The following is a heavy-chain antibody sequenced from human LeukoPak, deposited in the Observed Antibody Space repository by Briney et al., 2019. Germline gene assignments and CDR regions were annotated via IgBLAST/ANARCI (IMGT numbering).Heavy chain of an antibody. Sequence: GGSLRLSCAGSGFTFSSYSMNWVRQAPGKGLEWVSSISSSSSYIYYTDSVKGRFTISGDNAKNSLYLQMNSLRAEDTAVYYCAELGITMIGGVWGKGTTVTISS. CDR1: GFTFSSYS. CDR3: AELGITMIGGV. V-gene: IGHV3-21*01. CDR2: ISSSSSYI. J-gene: IGHJ6*04. D-gene: IGHD3-10*02.